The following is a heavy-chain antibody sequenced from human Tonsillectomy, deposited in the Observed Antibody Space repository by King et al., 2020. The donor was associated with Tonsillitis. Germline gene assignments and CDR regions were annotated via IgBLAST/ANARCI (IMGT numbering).Heavy chain of an antibody. D-gene: IGHD3-10*01. Sequence: VQLVESGGGLVQPGGSLRLSCAVSGFTFSSYWMHWVRQAPGKGLVWVSRINTDGSSTIYADSVKGRFTISRDNAKNTLDLQMNSLRAGDTAVYYCVRDWNYGSGSNYGVFDYWGQGALVTVSS. J-gene: IGHJ4*02. CDR3: VRDWNYGSGSNYGVFDY. CDR2: INTDGSST. V-gene: IGHV3-74*01. CDR1: GFTFSSYW.